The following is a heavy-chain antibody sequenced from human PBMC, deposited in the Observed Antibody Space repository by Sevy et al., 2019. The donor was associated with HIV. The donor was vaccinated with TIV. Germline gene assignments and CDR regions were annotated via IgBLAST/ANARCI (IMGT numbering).Heavy chain of an antibody. V-gene: IGHV3-13*04. Sequence: GGSLRLSCAAYGFSFSGSDMHWVRQSTGKGLEWISSIGTLDDTFYAESVKGRFTISRDNGKSSLYLKMNTLRVGDTARYYCVRGLQSHCDRTACPLDHWGQGTLVTVSS. CDR2: IGTLDDT. CDR1: GFSFSGSD. J-gene: IGHJ4*02. CDR3: VRGLQSHCDRTACPLDH. D-gene: IGHD2-21*01.